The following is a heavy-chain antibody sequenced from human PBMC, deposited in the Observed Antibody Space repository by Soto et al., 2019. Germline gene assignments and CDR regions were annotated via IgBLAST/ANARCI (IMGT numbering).Heavy chain of an antibody. J-gene: IGHJ6*02. V-gene: IGHV5-10-1*01. CDR2: IDPSDSYT. Sequence: GESLKISCKGSGYSFTSYWISWVRQMPGKGLEWMGRIDPSDSYTNYSPSFQGHVTISADKSISTAYLQWSSLKASDTAMYYCARLVQHPTRFYYYYYYGMDVWGQGTTVTVSS. CDR1: GYSFTSYW. D-gene: IGHD1-1*01. CDR3: ARLVQHPTRFYYYYYYGMDV.